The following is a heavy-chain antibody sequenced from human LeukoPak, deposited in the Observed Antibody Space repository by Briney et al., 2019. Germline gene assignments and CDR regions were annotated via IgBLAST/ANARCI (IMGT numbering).Heavy chain of an antibody. D-gene: IGHD6-6*01. V-gene: IGHV4-38-2*02. CDR1: GYSISSTYY. CDR3: ARDRSVGVLPAPPFDF. J-gene: IGHJ4*02. CDR2: VFHSGNT. Sequence: PSETLSLTCTVSGYSISSTYYWGWIRQPPGKGLEWVGSVFHSGNTYYNPSLKSRLTISADTSENQFSLTLTSVTAADTAVYYCARDRSVGVLPAPPFDFWGQGTLVTVSS.